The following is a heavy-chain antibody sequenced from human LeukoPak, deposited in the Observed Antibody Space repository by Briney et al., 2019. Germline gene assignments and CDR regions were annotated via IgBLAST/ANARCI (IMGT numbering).Heavy chain of an antibody. CDR1: GFTFNNYE. V-gene: IGHV3-13*01. J-gene: IGHJ3*01. D-gene: IGHD1-14*01. CDR3: AREGRMGTADAFDV. Sequence: GGSLRLSCAASGFTFNNYEMHWVRQTAGKGLEWVSAVGIAGDTFYAGSVKGRFSISRDNAESSLFLQMNSLKAGDTAVYYCAREGRMGTADAFDVWGQGTMVTVSS. CDR2: VGIAGDT.